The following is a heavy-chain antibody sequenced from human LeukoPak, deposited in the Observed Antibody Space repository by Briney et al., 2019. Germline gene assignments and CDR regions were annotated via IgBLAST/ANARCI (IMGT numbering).Heavy chain of an antibody. CDR2: IYYSGST. V-gene: IGHV4-59*01. CDR1: GGSISSYY. CDR3: ARAPCPEGFDY. Sequence: SETLSLTCTVSGGSISSYYWSWIRQPPGKGLEWIGYIYYSGSTNYNPSLKSRVTISVDTSKNQFSLKLSYVTAADTAVYYCARAPCPEGFDYWGQGTLVTVSS. J-gene: IGHJ4*02. D-gene: IGHD1-14*01.